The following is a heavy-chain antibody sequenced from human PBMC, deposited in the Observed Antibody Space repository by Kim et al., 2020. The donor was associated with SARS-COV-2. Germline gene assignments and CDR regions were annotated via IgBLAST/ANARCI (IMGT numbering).Heavy chain of an antibody. Sequence: SETLSLTCTVSGGSISRSSNYWGWIRQHPGKGLEWIGSINYSGNTYYNPSLKSRVTISVDTSKNQFSLKMRSVTAADTAVYYCARLVSENSAVEYWGQGTLVTVSS. CDR1: GGSISRSSNY. CDR3: ARLVSENSAVEY. CDR2: INYSGNT. V-gene: IGHV4-39*01. J-gene: IGHJ4*02.